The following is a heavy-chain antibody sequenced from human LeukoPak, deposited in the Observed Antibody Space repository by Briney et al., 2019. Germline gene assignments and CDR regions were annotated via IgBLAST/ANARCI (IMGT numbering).Heavy chain of an antibody. CDR1: GYTFTTYP. D-gene: IGHD5-18*01. J-gene: IGHJ4*02. CDR2: INPNSGGT. CDR3: ARDPGYSYGYYFDY. Sequence: ASVKVSCKASGYTFTTYPMNWVRQAPGQGLEWMGWINPNSGGTNYAQKFQGRVTMTRDTSTSTVYMELSSLRSEDTAVYYCARDPGYSYGYYFDYWGQGTLVTVSS. V-gene: IGHV1-2*02.